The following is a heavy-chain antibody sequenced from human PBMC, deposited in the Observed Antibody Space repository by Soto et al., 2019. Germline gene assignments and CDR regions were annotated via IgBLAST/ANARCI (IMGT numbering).Heavy chain of an antibody. CDR1: GFTFTSSA. CDR3: AATDIVVVPAAMPGWFDP. V-gene: IGHV1-58*01. Sequence: GASVKVSCKASGFTFTSSAVQWVRQARGQRLEWIGWIVVGSGSTNYAQKFQERVTITRDMSTSTAYMELSSLRSEDTAVYHCAATDIVVVPAAMPGWFDPWGQGTLVTVSS. CDR2: IVVGSGST. J-gene: IGHJ5*02. D-gene: IGHD2-2*01.